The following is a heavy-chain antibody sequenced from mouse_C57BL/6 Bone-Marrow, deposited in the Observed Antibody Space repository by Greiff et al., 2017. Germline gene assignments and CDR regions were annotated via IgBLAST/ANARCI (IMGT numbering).Heavy chain of an antibody. J-gene: IGHJ4*01. CDR2: ISYDGSN. CDR3: ARGWLLRDYYAMDY. CDR1: GYSITSGYY. V-gene: IGHV3-6*01. D-gene: IGHD2-3*01. Sequence: VQLKESGPGLVKPSQSLSLTCSVTGYSITSGYYWNWIRQFPGNKLEWMGYISYDGSNNYNPSLKNRISITRDTSKNQFFLKLNSVTTEDTATYYCARGWLLRDYYAMDYWGQGTSVTVSS.